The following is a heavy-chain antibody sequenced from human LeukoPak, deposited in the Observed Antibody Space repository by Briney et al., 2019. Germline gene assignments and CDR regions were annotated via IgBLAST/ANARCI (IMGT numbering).Heavy chain of an antibody. Sequence: SVKVSCKASGGTFSSYAISWVRQAPGQGLEWMGVIIPIFGTANYAQKFQGRVTITEDESTSTAYMGLRSLRSEDTAVYYCARVFSGSPGGYYYYGMDVWGQGTTVTVSS. D-gene: IGHD1-26*01. V-gene: IGHV1-69*13. CDR2: IIPIFGTA. J-gene: IGHJ6*02. CDR3: ARVFSGSPGGYYYYGMDV. CDR1: GGTFSSYA.